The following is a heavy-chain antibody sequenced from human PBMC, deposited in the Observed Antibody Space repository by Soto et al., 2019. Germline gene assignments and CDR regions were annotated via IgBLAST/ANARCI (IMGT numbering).Heavy chain of an antibody. V-gene: IGHV4-34*01. D-gene: IGHD6-13*01. J-gene: IGHJ5*02. Sequence: PSETLSLTCAVYGGAFGGDYWGWIRQPPGKGLEWIGEVSHSGSTNYNPSLTSRVTISVDTSKNQFSLKLSSVTAADTAVYYCARGTPIAAAGGWFDPWGQGTLVTVSS. CDR1: GGAFGGDY. CDR2: VSHSGST. CDR3: ARGTPIAAAGGWFDP.